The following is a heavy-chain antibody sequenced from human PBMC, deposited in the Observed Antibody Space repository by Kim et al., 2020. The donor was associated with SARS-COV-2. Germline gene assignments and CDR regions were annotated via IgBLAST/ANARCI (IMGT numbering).Heavy chain of an antibody. Sequence: GGSLRLSCTASGFTFSDYWMHWVRQAPGKGLVWVSRINSDGGATTYADSVKGRFAISRDNAKNTLSLQMNSLRAEDTAVYYCVLNMVGTTALWGQGALVTGSS. J-gene: IGHJ4*02. CDR1: GFTFSDYW. CDR3: VLNMVGTTAL. D-gene: IGHD1-26*01. V-gene: IGHV3-74*01. CDR2: INSDGGAT.